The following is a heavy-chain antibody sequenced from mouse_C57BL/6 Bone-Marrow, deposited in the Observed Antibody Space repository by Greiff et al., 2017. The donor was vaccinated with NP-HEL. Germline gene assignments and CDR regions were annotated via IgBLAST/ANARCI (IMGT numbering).Heavy chain of an antibody. CDR1: GYTFTSYW. CDR3: ARADYYGSSSWYFDG. CDR2: IHPNSGST. V-gene: IGHV1-64*01. J-gene: IGHJ1*03. D-gene: IGHD1-1*01. Sequence: VQLQQPGAELVKPGASVKLSCKASGYTFTSYWMHWVKQRPGQGLEWIGMIHPNSGSTNYNEKFKSTATLTVDKSSSTAYMQLSSLTSEDSAVYYCARADYYGSSSWYFDGWGTGTTVTVSS.